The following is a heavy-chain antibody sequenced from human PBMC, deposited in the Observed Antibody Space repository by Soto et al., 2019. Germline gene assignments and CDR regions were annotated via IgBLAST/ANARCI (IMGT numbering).Heavy chain of an antibody. CDR3: AREGFSSGWSKDY. J-gene: IGHJ4*02. D-gene: IGHD6-19*01. CDR1: GGSFSGYY. CDR2: INHSGST. V-gene: IGHV4-34*01. Sequence: SETLSLTCAVYGGSFSGYYWSWIRQPPGKGLEWIGEINHSGSTNYNPSLESRVTISVDTSKNQFSLKLSSVTAEDTAVYYCAREGFSSGWSKDYWGQGTLVTVSS.